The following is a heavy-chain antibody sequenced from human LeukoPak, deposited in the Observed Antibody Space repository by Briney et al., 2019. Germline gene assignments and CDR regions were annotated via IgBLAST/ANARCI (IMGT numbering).Heavy chain of an antibody. Sequence: ASVKVSCKASGYTFTGYYMHWVRQAPGQGLEWMGWINPNSGGANYAQKFQGRVTMTRDTSISTAYMELSRLRSDDTAVYYCARGQSTVVTPSPFDYWGQGTLVTVSS. CDR2: INPNSGGA. CDR3: ARGQSTVVTPSPFDY. V-gene: IGHV1-2*02. D-gene: IGHD4-23*01. J-gene: IGHJ4*02. CDR1: GYTFTGYY.